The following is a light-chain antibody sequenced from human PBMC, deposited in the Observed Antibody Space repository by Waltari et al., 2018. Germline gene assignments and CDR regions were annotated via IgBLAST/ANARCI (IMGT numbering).Light chain of an antibody. J-gene: IGLJ2*01. CDR2: GGD. CDR3: CSYATSTTL. V-gene: IGLV2-23*01. Sequence: QSALTQPASVSGSPGQSITISCTGTSSAGGSFQVVSWYQQHPGKAPKLLIYGGDKRPSGVSNRFSGSKSGNTASLTISGLQAEDEADYYCCSYATSTTLFGGGTKLTVL. CDR1: SSAGGSFQV.